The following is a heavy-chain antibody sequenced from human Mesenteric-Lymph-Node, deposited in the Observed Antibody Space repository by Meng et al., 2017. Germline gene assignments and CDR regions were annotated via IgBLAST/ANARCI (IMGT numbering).Heavy chain of an antibody. V-gene: IGHV3-15*01. CDR2: IKSKADGGTI. Sequence: GESLKISCAASEFTVSNAWMSWVRQAPGKGPEWVGRIKSKADGGTIDYAAPVEGRFTIYRDDSKNTLYLQMNSLRTEDTAVYYCTTGYNSGYYEYFFDYWGQGTLVTVSS. J-gene: IGHJ4*02. D-gene: IGHD6-19*01. CDR1: EFTVSNAW. CDR3: TTGYNSGYYEYFFDY.